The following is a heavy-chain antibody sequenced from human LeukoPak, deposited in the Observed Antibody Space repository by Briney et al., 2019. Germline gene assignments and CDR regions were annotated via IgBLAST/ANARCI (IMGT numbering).Heavy chain of an antibody. J-gene: IGHJ4*02. Sequence: HSGGSLRLSCAASGFTFSRYWMRWVRQAPGKGLEGVANIKNDGSEEYYVDSVKGRFTISRDNARNSLFLQMNSLTVEDTAAYYCARAIRGSAVDTGDRWGQGTLVTVSS. CDR1: GFTFSRYW. CDR2: IKNDGSEE. CDR3: ARAIRGSAVDTGDR. D-gene: IGHD3-10*01. V-gene: IGHV3-7*01.